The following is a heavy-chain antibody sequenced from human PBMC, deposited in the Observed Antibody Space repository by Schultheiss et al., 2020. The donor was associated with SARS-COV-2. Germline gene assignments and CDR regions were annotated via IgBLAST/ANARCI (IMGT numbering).Heavy chain of an antibody. J-gene: IGHJ4*02. CDR2: IYYSGST. CDR1: GGSFSGYY. CDR3: ARNSPKYYDSSGYYLGY. D-gene: IGHD3-22*01. V-gene: IGHV4-59*12. Sequence: SETLSLTCAVYGGSFSGYYWSWIRQPPGKGLEWIGYIYYSGSTNYNPSLKSRVTISVDTSKNQFSLKLSSVTAADTAVYYCARNSPKYYDSSGYYLGYWGQGTLVTVSS.